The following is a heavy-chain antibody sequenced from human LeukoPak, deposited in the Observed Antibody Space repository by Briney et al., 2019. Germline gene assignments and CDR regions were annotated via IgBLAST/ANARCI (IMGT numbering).Heavy chain of an antibody. CDR3: AKDTNDILTGSILDP. D-gene: IGHD3-9*01. V-gene: IGHV3-9*01. Sequence: GGSLRFSCAASGFTFDDYAMHWVRQAPGKGLEWVSGISWNSGSIGYADSVKGRFTISRDNAKNSLHLQMNSLRAEDTALYYCAKDTNDILTGSILDPWGQGTLVTVSS. CDR1: GFTFDDYA. CDR2: ISWNSGSI. J-gene: IGHJ5*02.